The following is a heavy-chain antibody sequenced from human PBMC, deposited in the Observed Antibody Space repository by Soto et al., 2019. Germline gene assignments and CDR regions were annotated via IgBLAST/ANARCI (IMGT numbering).Heavy chain of an antibody. CDR2: INWNGGST. CDR1: GFTFDDYG. Sequence: EVQLVESGGGVVRPGGSLRLSCAASGFTFDDYGMSWVRQAPGKGLEWVSGINWNGGSTGYADSVKGRFTISRDNAKNSLYLQMHSLRADDTALYYCARDRFLEWLSPYYFDYWGQGTLVTVSS. D-gene: IGHD3-3*01. CDR3: ARDRFLEWLSPYYFDY. V-gene: IGHV3-20*04. J-gene: IGHJ4*02.